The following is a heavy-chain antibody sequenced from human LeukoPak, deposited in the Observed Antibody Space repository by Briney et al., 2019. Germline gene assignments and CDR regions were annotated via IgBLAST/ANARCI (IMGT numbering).Heavy chain of an antibody. CDR1: GFTVSSNY. J-gene: IGHJ4*02. CDR2: IYSGGST. D-gene: IGHD1-26*01. V-gene: IGHV3-53*01. CDR3: TTVQSGSAEY. Sequence: PGGSLRLSCAASGFTVSSNYMSWVRQAPGKGLEWVSVIYSGGSTYYADSVKGRFTISRDSSKNTLYLQMNSLKTEDTAVYYCTTVQSGSAEYWGQGTLVTVSS.